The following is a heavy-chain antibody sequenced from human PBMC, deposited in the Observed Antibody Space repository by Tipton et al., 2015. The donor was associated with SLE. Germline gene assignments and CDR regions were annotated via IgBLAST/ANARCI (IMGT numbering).Heavy chain of an antibody. Sequence: SLRLSCAASGFTFSSYAMSWVRQAPGKGLEWVSAISGSGGSTYYADSVKGRFTISRDNAKNSLYLQMNSLRAEDTAVYYCARIRDAFDIWGQGTMVTVSS. CDR3: ARIRDAFDI. J-gene: IGHJ3*02. V-gene: IGHV3-23*01. CDR1: GFTFSSYA. CDR2: ISGSGGST.